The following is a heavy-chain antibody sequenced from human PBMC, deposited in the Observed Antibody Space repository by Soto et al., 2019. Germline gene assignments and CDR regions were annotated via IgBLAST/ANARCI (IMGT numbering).Heavy chain of an antibody. J-gene: IGHJ6*03. Sequence: GGSLRLSCAATGFTFSSYWMHWVRQAPGKGLVWVSRINSDGSSTSYADSVKGRFTISRDNAKNTLYLQMNSLRAEDTAVYYCARDPGNYYYYMDVWGKGTTFTVSS. CDR1: GFTFSSYW. V-gene: IGHV3-74*01. CDR3: ARDPGNYYYYMDV. CDR2: INSDGSST.